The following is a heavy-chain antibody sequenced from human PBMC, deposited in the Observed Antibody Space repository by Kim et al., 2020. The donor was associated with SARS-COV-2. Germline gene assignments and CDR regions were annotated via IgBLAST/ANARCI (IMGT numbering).Heavy chain of an antibody. CDR2: IYYSGST. J-gene: IGHJ6*02. CDR3: ARAPQGWLQLSWEGDGMDV. V-gene: IGHV4-59*13. D-gene: IGHD5-12*01. CDR1: GGSISSYY. Sequence: SETLSLTCTVSGGSISSYYWSWIRQPPGKGLEWIGYIYYSGSTNYNPSLKSRVTISVDTSKNQFSLKLSSVTAADTAVYYCARAPQGWLQLSWEGDGMDVWGQGTTVTVSS.